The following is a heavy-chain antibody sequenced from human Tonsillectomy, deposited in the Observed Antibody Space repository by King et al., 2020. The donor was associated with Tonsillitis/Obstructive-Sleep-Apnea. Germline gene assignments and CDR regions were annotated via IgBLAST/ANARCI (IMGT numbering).Heavy chain of an antibody. CDR1: GFTVTSSF. J-gene: IGHJ2*01. V-gene: IGHV3-53*01. CDR2: IYSGSST. Sequence: VQLVESGGGLIQPGGSLRLSCAASGFTVTSSFMNWVRQAPGKGLEWVSVIYSGSSTYYADSVKGRFTISRDSSKNTLYLQMNSLRTEDTAVYYCARAILHEWSSTYFELWGRGTLVTVSS. D-gene: IGHD2-8*01. CDR3: ARAILHEWSSTYFEL.